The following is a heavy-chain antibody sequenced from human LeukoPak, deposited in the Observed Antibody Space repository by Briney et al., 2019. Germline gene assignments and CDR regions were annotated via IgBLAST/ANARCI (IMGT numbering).Heavy chain of an antibody. CDR2: IIPIFGTA. Sequence: ASVKVSCKASGGTFSSYAISWVRQAPGQGLEWMGGIIPIFGTANYAQKFQGRVTITTDESTSTAYMELSSLRSEDTAVYYCAVSPMLRGFYSFSNPWGQGTLVTVSS. CDR3: AVSPMLRGFYSFSNP. CDR1: GGTFSSYA. V-gene: IGHV1-69*05. D-gene: IGHD3-10*01. J-gene: IGHJ5*02.